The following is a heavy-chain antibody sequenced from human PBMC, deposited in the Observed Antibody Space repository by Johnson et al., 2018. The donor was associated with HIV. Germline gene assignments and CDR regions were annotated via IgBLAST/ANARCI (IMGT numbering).Heavy chain of an antibody. CDR3: ARVQWLILDAFDI. D-gene: IGHD6-19*01. CDR1: GFSFSDYY. V-gene: IGHV3-23*04. Sequence: VQLVESGGGLVQPGGSLRLSCAASGFSFSDYYMTWIRQAPGKGLEWVSGISGSGGSTFYADSVKGRFTISRDNSKNTLYLQMNSLRAEDTAVYYCARVQWLILDAFDIWDQGTMVTVSS. J-gene: IGHJ3*02. CDR2: ISGSGGST.